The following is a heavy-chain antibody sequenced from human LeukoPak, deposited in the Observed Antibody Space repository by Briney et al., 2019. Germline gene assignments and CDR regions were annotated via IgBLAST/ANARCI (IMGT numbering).Heavy chain of an antibody. CDR3: ARVSRRQLVRVDGMDV. CDR2: IYSGGST. J-gene: IGHJ6*02. V-gene: IGHV3-53*01. D-gene: IGHD6-13*01. CDR1: GFTVSSNY. Sequence: PGVSLRLSCAASGFTVSSNYMSWVRQAPGKGLEWVSVIYSGGSTYYADSVKGRFTISRDNSKNTLYLQMNSLRAEDTAVYYCARVSRRQLVRVDGMDVWGQGTTVTVSS.